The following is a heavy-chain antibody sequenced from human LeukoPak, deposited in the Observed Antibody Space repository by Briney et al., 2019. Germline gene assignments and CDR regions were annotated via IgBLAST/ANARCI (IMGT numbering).Heavy chain of an antibody. Sequence: PGGSLRLSCAASGFTFEDFGMSWVRQAPGKGLEWVSGINWNGGNTGYADSVKGRFTISRDNAKKSLYLQMNSLRAEDTAVYYCTRALLTASPFDYWGQGTLVTVSS. D-gene: IGHD1-20*01. J-gene: IGHJ4*02. V-gene: IGHV3-20*04. CDR1: GFTFEDFG. CDR3: TRALLTASPFDY. CDR2: INWNGGNT.